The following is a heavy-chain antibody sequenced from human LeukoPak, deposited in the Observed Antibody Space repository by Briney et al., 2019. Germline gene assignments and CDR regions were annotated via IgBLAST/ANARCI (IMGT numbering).Heavy chain of an antibody. V-gene: IGHV1-8*01. Sequence: ASVKVSCKASGYTFTSYDINWVRQATGQGLEWMGWMNPNSGNTGYAQKFQGRVTMTRDTSTSTVYMELSSLRSEDTAVYYCAREKQHKLDYGGQGTLVTVSS. J-gene: IGHJ4*02. CDR3: AREKQHKLDY. CDR1: GYTFTSYD. D-gene: IGHD5-18*01. CDR2: MNPNSGNT.